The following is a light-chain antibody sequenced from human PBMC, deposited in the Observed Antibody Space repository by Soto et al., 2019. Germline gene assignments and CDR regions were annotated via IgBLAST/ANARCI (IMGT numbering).Light chain of an antibody. CDR1: QSILSSSNNKNY. V-gene: IGKV4-1*01. J-gene: IGKJ4*01. CDR3: QQYYSTPPT. CDR2: WAS. Sequence: DIVMTQSPDSLTVSLGERATINCKSSQSILSSSNNKNYLVWYQQKPGHPPKVLINWASTRESGVPDRFSGSGSGADFTLTISSLQAEDVAVYYCQQYYSTPPTFGGGTKLEIK.